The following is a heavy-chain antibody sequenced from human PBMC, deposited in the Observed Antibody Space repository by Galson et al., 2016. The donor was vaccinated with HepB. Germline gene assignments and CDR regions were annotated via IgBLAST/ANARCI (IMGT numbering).Heavy chain of an antibody. CDR1: GFTVSNNY. J-gene: IGHJ4*02. D-gene: IGHD1-7*01. V-gene: IGHV3-53*01. CDR2: IYSVGST. Sequence: SLRLSCAVSGFTVSNNYMSWVRQPPGKGLEWVSLIYSVGSTHYADSVKGRFTISRDSSKNTLYLQRNSLRAEDTALYYCARDEIIGTTGDYWGQGTLVTVSS. CDR3: ARDEIIGTTGDY.